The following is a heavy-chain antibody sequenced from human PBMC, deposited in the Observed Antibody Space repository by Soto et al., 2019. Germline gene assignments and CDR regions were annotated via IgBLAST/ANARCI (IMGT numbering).Heavy chain of an antibody. V-gene: IGHV3-33*01. CDR3: ARDSWITFGGGGDGMDV. CDR1: GFTFSSYG. J-gene: IGHJ6*02. D-gene: IGHD3-16*01. Sequence: QVQLVESGGGVVQPGRSLRLSCAASGFTFSSYGMHWVRQAPGKGLEWVAVIWYDGSNKYYADSVKGRFTISRDNSKNTLYLQMISLRAEDTAVYYCARDSWITFGGGGDGMDVWGQGTTVTVSS. CDR2: IWYDGSNK.